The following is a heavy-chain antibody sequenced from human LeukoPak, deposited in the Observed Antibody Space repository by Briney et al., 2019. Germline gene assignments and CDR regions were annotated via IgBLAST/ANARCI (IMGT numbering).Heavy chain of an antibody. CDR2: IKQDGTEK. CDR1: GFTFTSYW. D-gene: IGHD2-2*01. J-gene: IGHJ3*02. CDR3: ARVDAQGAFDI. Sequence: GGSLRLSCAASGFTFTSYWMTWVRQAPGKGLEWVANIKQDGTEKHYVDSVKGRFTISRDNAKNSLYLQMNSLRAEDTAVYYCARVDAQGAFDIWGQGTMVTVSS. V-gene: IGHV3-7*01.